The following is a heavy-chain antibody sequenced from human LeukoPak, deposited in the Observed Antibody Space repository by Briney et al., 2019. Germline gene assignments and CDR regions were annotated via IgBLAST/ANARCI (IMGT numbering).Heavy chain of an antibody. J-gene: IGHJ5*02. CDR2: IYISGST. D-gene: IGHD6-13*01. V-gene: IGHV4-61*02. CDR1: GGSISSGTYY. CDR3: ARDPGSFWYSSSWYETNWFDP. Sequence: SETLSLTCTVSGGSISSGTYYWSWIRQPAGKGLEWIGRIYISGSTNYNPSLKSRVTISVDTSKNQFSLKLSSVTAADTAVYYCARDPGSFWYSSSWYETNWFDPWGQGTLVTVSS.